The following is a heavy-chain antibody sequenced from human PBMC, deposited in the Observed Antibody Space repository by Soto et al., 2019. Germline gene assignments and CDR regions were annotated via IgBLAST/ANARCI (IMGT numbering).Heavy chain of an antibody. D-gene: IGHD5-18*01. Sequence: SETLSLTCTVSGGSISSGGYYWSWIRQHPGKGLEWIGYIYYSGSTYYNPSLKSRVTISVDTSKNQFSLKLSSVTAADTAVYYCARAAWIQLWLRFNWFDPWGQGTLVTVSS. V-gene: IGHV4-31*03. J-gene: IGHJ5*02. CDR3: ARAAWIQLWLRFNWFDP. CDR2: IYYSGST. CDR1: GGSISSGGYY.